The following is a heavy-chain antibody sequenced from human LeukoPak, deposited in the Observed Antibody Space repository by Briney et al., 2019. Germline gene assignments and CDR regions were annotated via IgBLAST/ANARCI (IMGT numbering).Heavy chain of an antibody. CDR3: AKGGRQWLGLGFDY. Sequence: SQTLSLTCAISGDSVSSNSAAWNWIRQSPSRGLEWLGRTYYRSKWYNDYAVSVKSRITINPDTSKNQFSLQLNSVTPEDTAVYYCAKGGRQWLGLGFDYWGQGTLVTVSS. CDR2: TYYRSKWYN. J-gene: IGHJ4*02. CDR1: GDSVSSNSAA. V-gene: IGHV6-1*01. D-gene: IGHD6-19*01.